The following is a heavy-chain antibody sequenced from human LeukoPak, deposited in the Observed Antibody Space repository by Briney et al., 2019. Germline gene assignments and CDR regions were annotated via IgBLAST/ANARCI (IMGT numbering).Heavy chain of an antibody. V-gene: IGHV3-30-3*01. CDR1: GFTFSSYA. CDR3: AREAVAFDY. CDR2: ISYDGSNK. J-gene: IGHJ4*02. Sequence: PGGSLRLSCAASGFTFSSYAMHWVRQAPGKGLEWVAVISYDGSNKYYADSVKGRFTISRDNSKNTLYLQMNSLRAEDTAVYYCAREAVAFDYWGQGTLVTVSS. D-gene: IGHD6-19*01.